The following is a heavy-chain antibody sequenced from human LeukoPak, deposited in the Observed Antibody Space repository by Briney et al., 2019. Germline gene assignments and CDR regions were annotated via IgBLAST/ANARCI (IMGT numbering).Heavy chain of an antibody. D-gene: IGHD1-1*01. J-gene: IGHJ4*02. Sequence: QPGGPLRLSCAASGFTFSSYAMSGVRQAPGKRPERVSAISGSGGSTYYADSVKGRFTISRENSKNTLYLQMNSLRAEDTAVYYCAKSVQYRTGDFDYWGQGTLVTVSS. CDR2: ISGSGGST. CDR1: GFTFSSYA. CDR3: AKSVQYRTGDFDY. V-gene: IGHV3-23*01.